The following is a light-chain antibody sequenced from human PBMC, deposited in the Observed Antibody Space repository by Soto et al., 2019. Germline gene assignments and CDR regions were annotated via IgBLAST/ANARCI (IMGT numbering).Light chain of an antibody. CDR3: CSYAGSSTYV. CDR2: EGS. V-gene: IGLV2-23*01. Sequence: QSVLTQPASVSGSPGQSITISCTGTSSDVGSYNLVSWYQQHPGKAPKIMMYEGSKRPSGVSNRFSGSKSGNTASLTISGLQAEDEADYYCCSYAGSSTYVFGTGTKLTVL. CDR1: SSDVGSYNL. J-gene: IGLJ1*01.